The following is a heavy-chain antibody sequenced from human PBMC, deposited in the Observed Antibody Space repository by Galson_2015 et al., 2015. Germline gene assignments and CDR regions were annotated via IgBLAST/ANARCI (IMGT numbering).Heavy chain of an antibody. Sequence: SETLSLTCTVSGDSLANSPYYWAWIRQVPVKGLEWVGNIFHSGATYYSPSLASRVSISVDTSKNQFSLNLRSVTAADTAVYYCAKVFFGSSTNWFDPWGRGTLVTVSS. CDR1: GDSLANSPYY. V-gene: IGHV4-39*07. J-gene: IGHJ5*02. D-gene: IGHD6-6*01. CDR3: AKVFFGSSTNWFDP. CDR2: IFHSGAT.